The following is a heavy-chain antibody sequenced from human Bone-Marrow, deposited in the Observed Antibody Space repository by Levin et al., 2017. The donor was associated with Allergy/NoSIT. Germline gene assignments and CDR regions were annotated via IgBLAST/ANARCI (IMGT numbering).Heavy chain of an antibody. D-gene: IGHD3-22*01. CDR3: ARNNYYDRSGVYNEVRFQQ. Sequence: PGGSLRLSCAVSGFSLSDYRMSWVRQAPGKGLEWVATIKEDGSEKFYGDSVKGRCTISRDNAKNSLYLQMSGLRDEDTAVYYCARNNYYDRSGVYNEVRFQQWGQGTLVTVSS. CDR1: GFSLSDYR. J-gene: IGHJ1*01. CDR2: IKEDGSEK. V-gene: IGHV3-7*01.